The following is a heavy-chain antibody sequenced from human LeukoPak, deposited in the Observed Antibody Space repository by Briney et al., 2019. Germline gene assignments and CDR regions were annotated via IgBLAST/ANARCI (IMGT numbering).Heavy chain of an antibody. J-gene: IGHJ4*02. D-gene: IGHD2/OR15-2a*01. CDR2: IRRKASGGTT. CDR3: SRDLSCGY. CDR1: GFNFGDSD. Sequence: AGRSLRLSCATSGFNFGDSDMTWVRQAPGKGLEWEGFIRRKASGGTTYYAESVRGRFTISRDDSQSIAYLQMNSLRSEDTAMYYCSRDLSCGYWGQGTLVTVSS. V-gene: IGHV3-49*04.